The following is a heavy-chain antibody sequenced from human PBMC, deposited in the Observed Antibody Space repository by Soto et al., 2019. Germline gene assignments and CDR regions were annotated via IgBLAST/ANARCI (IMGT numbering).Heavy chain of an antibody. CDR2: IYYSGST. CDR3: ARHPGYSSGWSPAPYYYYGMDV. Sequence: KASETLSLTCTVSGGSISSSSYYWGWIRQPPGKGLEWIGSIYYSGSTYYNPSLKSRVTISVDTSKNQFSLKLSSVTAANTAVYYCARHPGYSSGWSPAPYYYYGMDVWGQGTTVTVSS. J-gene: IGHJ6*02. CDR1: GGSISSSSYY. D-gene: IGHD6-19*01. V-gene: IGHV4-39*01.